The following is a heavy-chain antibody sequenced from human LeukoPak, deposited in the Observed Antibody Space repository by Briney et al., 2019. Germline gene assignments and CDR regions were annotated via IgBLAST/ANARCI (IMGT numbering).Heavy chain of an antibody. CDR3: AHRSYYDSSGYGLFDY. Sequence: SGPTLVNPTQTLTLTCTFSGFSLSTSGVGVAWIRQPPGKALEWLALIYWNDDKRYSPSLKSRLTIPKDASKNQVVLTMTNMDPVDTATYYCAHRSYYDSSGYGLFDYWGQGTLVTVSS. V-gene: IGHV2-5*01. CDR1: GFSLSTSGVG. CDR2: IYWNDDK. D-gene: IGHD3-22*01. J-gene: IGHJ4*02.